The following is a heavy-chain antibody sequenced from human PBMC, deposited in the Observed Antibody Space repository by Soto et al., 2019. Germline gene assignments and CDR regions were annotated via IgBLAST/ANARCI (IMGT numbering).Heavy chain of an antibody. CDR1: GDSVSSNSAA. CDR2: TYYRSKWYN. Sequence: QTLSLTCAISGDSVSSNSAAWNWIRQSPSRGLEWLGRTYYRSKWYNDYAVSVKSRITINPDTSKNQFSLQLNSVTPEDTAVYYCARAGVYYGYYYYYYGMDVWGQGTTVTVSS. J-gene: IGHJ6*02. V-gene: IGHV6-1*01. CDR3: ARAGVYYGYYYYYYGMDV. D-gene: IGHD3-10*01.